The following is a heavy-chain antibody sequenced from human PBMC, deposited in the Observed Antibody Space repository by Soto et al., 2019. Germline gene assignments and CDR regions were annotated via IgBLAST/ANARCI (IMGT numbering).Heavy chain of an antibody. J-gene: IGHJ4*02. CDR3: ARGTRLEWLSEYFGY. D-gene: IGHD3-3*01. Sequence: SETLSLTCTVSGGSISSYYWSWIRQPPGKGLEWIGYIYYSGSTNYNPSLKSRVTISVDTSKNQFSLKLSSVTAADTAVYYCARGTRLEWLSEYFGYWGQGTLVTVSS. CDR2: IYYSGST. V-gene: IGHV4-59*01. CDR1: GGSISSYY.